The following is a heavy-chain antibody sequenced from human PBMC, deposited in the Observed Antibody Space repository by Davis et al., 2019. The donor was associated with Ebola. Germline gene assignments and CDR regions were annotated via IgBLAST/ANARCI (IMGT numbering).Heavy chain of an antibody. D-gene: IGHD1-14*01. CDR3: ARDLPGGDWYFDL. V-gene: IGHV3-30*03. CDR2: ISYDGSNK. CDR1: GFTFGSFG. J-gene: IGHJ2*01. Sequence: GESLKISCAASGFTFGSFGMHWVRQAPGKGLEWVAVISYDGSNKYYADSVKGRFTISRDNSKNTLYLQMSSLRAEDTAVYYCARDLPGGDWYFDLWGRGTLVTVSS.